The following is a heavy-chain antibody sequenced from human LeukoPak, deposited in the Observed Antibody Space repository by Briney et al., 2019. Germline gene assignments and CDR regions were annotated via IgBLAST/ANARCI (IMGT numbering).Heavy chain of an antibody. Sequence: PGGSLRLSCAASGFTFSSYAMSWVRRAPGKGLEWVSAISGSGGSTYYADSVKGRFTISRDNSKNTLYLQMNSLRAEDTAVYYCAKDAFSMITFGGVIVPPFDYWGQGTLVTVSS. J-gene: IGHJ4*02. CDR1: GFTFSSYA. CDR2: ISGSGGST. D-gene: IGHD3-16*02. CDR3: AKDAFSMITFGGVIVPPFDY. V-gene: IGHV3-23*01.